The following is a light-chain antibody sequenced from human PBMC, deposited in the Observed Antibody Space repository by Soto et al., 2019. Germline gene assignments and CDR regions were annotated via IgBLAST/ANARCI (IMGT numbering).Light chain of an antibody. Sequence: QSVLTQPASVSGAPGQRVTISCTGSSSNIGACYDVHWYQQLPGTAPKLLIYGNSNRPSGVPDRFSGSKSGTSASLAITGLQAEDEADYYCQSYDSSRSGVVFGGGTKLTVL. CDR2: GNS. V-gene: IGLV1-40*01. J-gene: IGLJ2*01. CDR1: SSNIGACYD. CDR3: QSYDSSRSGVV.